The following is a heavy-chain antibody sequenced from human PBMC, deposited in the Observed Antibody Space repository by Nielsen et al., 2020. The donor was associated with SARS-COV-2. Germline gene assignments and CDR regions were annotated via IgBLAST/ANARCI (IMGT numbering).Heavy chain of an antibody. D-gene: IGHD3-10*01. CDR1: GYTFIHYV. CDR2: MNTNTGDP. V-gene: IGHV7-4-1*02. J-gene: IGHJ5*02. Sequence: ASVKVSCNASGYTFIHYVINWVRQAPGQGLEWMGWMNTNTGDPMYAQDFTGRFVFSLDSSVSTAYLHISGLKPEDTAVYYCARGGMALVRGTPERFDPWGQGTLVTVSS. CDR3: ARGGMALVRGTPERFDP.